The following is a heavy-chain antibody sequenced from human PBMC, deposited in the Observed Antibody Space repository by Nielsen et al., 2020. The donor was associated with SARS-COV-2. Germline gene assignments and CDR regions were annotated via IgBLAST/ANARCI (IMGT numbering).Heavy chain of an antibody. Sequence: GESLKISCSASGFTFSSYAMHWVRQAPGKGLEYVSAISSNGGSTYYADSVKGRFTISRDNSKNTLYLQMNSLRAEDTAVYYCAREGAIFGVPYSWFDPWGQGTLVTVSS. D-gene: IGHD3-3*01. CDR1: GFTFSSYA. V-gene: IGHV3-64*04. J-gene: IGHJ5*02. CDR2: ISSNGGST. CDR3: AREGAIFGVPYSWFDP.